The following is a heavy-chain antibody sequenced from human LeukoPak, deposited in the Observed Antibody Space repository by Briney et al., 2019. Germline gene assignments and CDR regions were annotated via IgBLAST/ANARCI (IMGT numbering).Heavy chain of an antibody. CDR3: ARDEGGGVYDYVLRSYGVNDY. V-gene: IGHV3-7*01. CDR1: GFTFSSYW. D-gene: IGHD3-16*01. Sequence: GGSLRLSCAASGFTFSSYWMSWVRQAPGKGLEWVANIKESGGGKYYVDSVKGRFTISRDNAKNSLYLQMNSLRAEDTAVYSCARDEGGGVYDYVLRSYGVNDYCGQGTLVTVSS. CDR2: IKESGGGK. J-gene: IGHJ4*02.